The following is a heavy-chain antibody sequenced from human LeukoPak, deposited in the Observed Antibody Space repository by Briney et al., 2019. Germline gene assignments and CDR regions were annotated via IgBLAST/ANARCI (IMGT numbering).Heavy chain of an antibody. CDR1: GYTFTSYY. V-gene: IGHV1-18*04. CDR2: ISAYNGNT. D-gene: IGHD5-18*01. J-gene: IGHJ5*02. CDR3: ARLPRYSYINWFDP. Sequence: ASVKVSCKASGYTFTSYYMHWVRQAPGQGLEWMGWISAYNGNTNYAQKLQGRVTMTTDTSTSTAYMELRSLRSDDTAVYYCARLPRYSYINWFDPWGQGTPVTVSS.